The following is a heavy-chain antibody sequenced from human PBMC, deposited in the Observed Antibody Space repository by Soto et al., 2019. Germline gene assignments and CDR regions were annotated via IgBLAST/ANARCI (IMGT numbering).Heavy chain of an antibody. CDR1: GGSISSGNW. D-gene: IGHD6-19*01. CDR3: ARAYDPGIAVAGTFDFDY. Sequence: SETLSLTCAVSGGSISSGNWWSWVRQSPGKELEWIGEIYHSGITNYNPSLKSRVTISVDNSENQLSLSLNSVTAADTAVYYCARAYDPGIAVAGTFDFDYWGQGNLVTVS. V-gene: IGHV4-4*02. CDR2: IYHSGIT. J-gene: IGHJ4*02.